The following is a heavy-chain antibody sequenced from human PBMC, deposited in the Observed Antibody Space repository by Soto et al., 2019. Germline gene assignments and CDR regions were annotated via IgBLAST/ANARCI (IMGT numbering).Heavy chain of an antibody. CDR1: GGSFSGYY. D-gene: IGHD6-13*01. CDR3: ATGGGAAPGT. V-gene: IGHV4-34*01. Sequence: ASETLSLTCAVYGGSFSGYYWSRIRQTPGKGLEWIGEIDHSGSIKYNPSLESRVSISLDTSRNQFSLKLSSVTAADSAVFYCATGGGAAPGTWGQGTLVTVSS. CDR2: IDHSGSI. J-gene: IGHJ4*02.